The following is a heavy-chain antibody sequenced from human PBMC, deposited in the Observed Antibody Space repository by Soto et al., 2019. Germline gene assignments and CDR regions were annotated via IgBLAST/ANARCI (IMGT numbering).Heavy chain of an antibody. Sequence: SVNVSCKASGGTFSSYTISWVRQAPGQGLEWMGRIIPILGIASYAQKFQGRVKITADKSTSTAYMELSSLRSEDTAVYYCARRPTVVTPRRDWFDPWGQGTLVTVSS. J-gene: IGHJ5*02. CDR1: GGTFSSYT. V-gene: IGHV1-69*02. CDR2: IIPILGIA. D-gene: IGHD4-17*01. CDR3: ARRPTVVTPRRDWFDP.